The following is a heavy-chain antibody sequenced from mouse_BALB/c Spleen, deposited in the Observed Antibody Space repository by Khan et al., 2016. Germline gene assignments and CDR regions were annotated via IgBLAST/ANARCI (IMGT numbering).Heavy chain of an antibody. V-gene: IGHV14-1*02. CDR1: GFNIKDYY. D-gene: IGHD2-3*01. Sequence: VQLKQSGAELVRPGALVKLSCKASGFNIKDYYMHWVKQRPEQGLEWIGWIDPENGNTIYDPKFQGKASITADTSSNTAYLQLSSLTSEDPAVYYCALDGSWFAYWGQGTLVTVSA. CDR2: IDPENGNT. J-gene: IGHJ3*01. CDR3: ALDGSWFAY.